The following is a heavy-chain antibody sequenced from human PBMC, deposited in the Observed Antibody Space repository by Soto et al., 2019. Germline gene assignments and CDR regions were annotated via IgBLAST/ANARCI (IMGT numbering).Heavy chain of an antibody. V-gene: IGHV3-23*01. CDR3: AMTLLYDTGTNDYHRDALDI. J-gene: IGHJ3*02. D-gene: IGHD3-22*01. CDR1: GFSFGTYV. CDR2: ISGSGGRV. Sequence: EVQLLESGGGMVEPRGSLRLYCAASGFSFGTYVMNWVRQAPGKGLEWVSGISGSGGRVYSADSVKGRFTISRDNSRNTLYLQMYSLRAEDTATYYCAMTLLYDTGTNDYHRDALDIWGQGTQVIVSS.